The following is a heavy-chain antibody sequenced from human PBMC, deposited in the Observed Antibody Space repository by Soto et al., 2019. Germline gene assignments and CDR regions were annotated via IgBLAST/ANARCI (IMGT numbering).Heavy chain of an antibody. CDR3: AKDRLYCSSTSCYEYFDY. V-gene: IGHV3-30*18. D-gene: IGHD2-2*01. CDR2: ISYDGSNK. CDR1: GFTFSSYG. J-gene: IGHJ4*02. Sequence: QVQLVESGGGVVQPGRSLRLSCAASGFTFSSYGMHWVRHAPGKGLEWVAVISYDGSNKYYADSVKGRFTISRDNSKNTLYLQMNSLRAEDTAVYYCAKDRLYCSSTSCYEYFDYWGQGTLVTVSS.